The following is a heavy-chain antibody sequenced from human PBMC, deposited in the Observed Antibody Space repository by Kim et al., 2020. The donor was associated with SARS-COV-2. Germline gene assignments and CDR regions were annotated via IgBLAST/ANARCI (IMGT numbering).Heavy chain of an antibody. Sequence: GGSLRLSCAASGFTVSRNYMSWVRQAPGKGLDWVSVIYSGGGTYYADSVRGRFTISRDNFKNTLYLQMDSLRGDDTAVYYCAGGGTSYYYGMGVWAKGPRSPSP. J-gene: IGHJ6*02. D-gene: IGHD3-16*01. CDR3: AGGGTSYYYGMGV. CDR2: IYSGGGT. CDR1: GFTVSRNY. V-gene: IGHV3-66*01.